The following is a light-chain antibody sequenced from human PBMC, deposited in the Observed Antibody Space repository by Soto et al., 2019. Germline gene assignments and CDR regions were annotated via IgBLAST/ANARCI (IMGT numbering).Light chain of an antibody. CDR3: SQCYTSLQT. CDR1: QTVNNY. J-gene: IGKJ2*01. CDR2: AAS. V-gene: IGKV1-39*01. Sequence: DIQLTQSPSALSASVVDTVTITCRAGQTVNNYLNWYQHKPGEGPKILIYAASSLQSGVPSRFSATASETDCTLTIINLHPEDFGTYYCSQCYTSLQTFGQGTKLESK.